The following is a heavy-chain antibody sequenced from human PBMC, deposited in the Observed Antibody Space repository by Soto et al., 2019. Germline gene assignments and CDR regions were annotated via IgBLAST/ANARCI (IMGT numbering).Heavy chain of an antibody. J-gene: IGHJ4*02. Sequence: SVKVSCKASGFTFTSSAVQWVRQARGQRLEWIGWIVVGSGNTNYAQKFQERVTITRDMSTSTAYMELSSLRSEDTAAYYCAAPVRGKGSFDYWGQGTLVTVSS. V-gene: IGHV1-58*01. CDR1: GFTFTSSA. CDR3: AAPVRGKGSFDY. CDR2: IVVGSGNT. D-gene: IGHD3-10*01.